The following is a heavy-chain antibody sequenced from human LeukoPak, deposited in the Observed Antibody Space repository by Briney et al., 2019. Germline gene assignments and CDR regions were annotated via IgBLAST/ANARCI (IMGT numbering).Heavy chain of an antibody. CDR2: INHSGST. J-gene: IGHJ4*02. CDR3: ARRRGYSYGYVVFDY. Sequence: SETLSLTCAVYGGSFSGYYWSWIRQPPGKGLEWIGEINHSGSTNYNPSLKSRVTISVDTSKNQFSLKLSSVTAADTAVYYCARRRGYSYGYVVFDYWGQGTLVTVSS. CDR1: GGSFSGYY. V-gene: IGHV4-34*01. D-gene: IGHD5-18*01.